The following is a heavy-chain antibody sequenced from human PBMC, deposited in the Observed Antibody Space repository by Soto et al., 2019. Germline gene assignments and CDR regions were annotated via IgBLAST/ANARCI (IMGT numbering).Heavy chain of an antibody. V-gene: IGHV4-59*01. Sequence: LSLTCSVSGGSISGFYWAWIRQPPGKGLEWIGYIHDSGSTNYNPALESRVSISVDTSKNELSLKLSSVTAADTAMYYCARVVRGSWSGFPTNNWLDPWGQGTLVTVSS. CDR1: GGSISGFY. CDR3: ARVVRGSWSGFPTNNWLDP. J-gene: IGHJ5*02. D-gene: IGHD3-3*01. CDR2: IHDSGST.